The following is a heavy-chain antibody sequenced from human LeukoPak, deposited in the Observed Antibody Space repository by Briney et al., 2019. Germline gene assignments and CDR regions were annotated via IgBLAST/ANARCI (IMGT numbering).Heavy chain of an antibody. Sequence: GESLKISCAASGFTFSTYTMSWVRQAPGKGLEWVSAISGNGGSTYYADSVKGRFTISRDNSKDTLYLQMNSLRAEDTAVYYCAKSRYSYGYADYWGQGTLVTVSS. D-gene: IGHD5-18*01. V-gene: IGHV3-23*01. CDR3: AKSRYSYGYADY. CDR1: GFTFSTYT. J-gene: IGHJ4*02. CDR2: ISGNGGST.